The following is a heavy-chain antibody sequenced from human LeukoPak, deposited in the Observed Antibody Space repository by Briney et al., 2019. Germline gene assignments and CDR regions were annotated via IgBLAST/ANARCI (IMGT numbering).Heavy chain of an antibody. CDR1: GYTFTSYA. J-gene: IGHJ4*02. Sequence: ASVKVSCKASGYTFTSYAMNWVRQAPGQGLEWMGWINPNSGGTNYAQKFQGRVTMTRDTSISTAYMELSRLRSDDTAVYYCARESVTNYDFWSGYPHWGQGTLVTVSS. CDR2: INPNSGGT. D-gene: IGHD3-3*01. V-gene: IGHV1-2*02. CDR3: ARESVTNYDFWSGYPH.